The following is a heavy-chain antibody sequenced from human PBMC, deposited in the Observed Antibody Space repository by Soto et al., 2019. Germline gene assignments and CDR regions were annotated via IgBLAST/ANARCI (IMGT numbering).Heavy chain of an antibody. D-gene: IGHD3-10*01. Sequence: EVQLVESGGGLIQPGGSLKLSCAASGFTVGNNYMSWVRQAPGKGLEWVSLIYSTGTTKYADSVKGRFTVYRDNAKNTLYLQMNSLRAEDTAVYYCAKDGRGSGSHYNSFAYWGQGTLVHVSS. V-gene: IGHV3-53*01. CDR1: GFTVGNNY. J-gene: IGHJ4*02. CDR3: AKDGRGSGSHYNSFAY. CDR2: IYSTGTT.